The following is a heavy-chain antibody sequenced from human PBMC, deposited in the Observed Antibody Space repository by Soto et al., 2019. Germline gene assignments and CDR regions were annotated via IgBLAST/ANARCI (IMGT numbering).Heavy chain of an antibody. CDR2: VDAGGRST. D-gene: IGHD4-17*01. J-gene: IGHJ4*02. CDR1: GFTFNNYA. CDR3: AKAVTNYYFDY. V-gene: IGHV3-23*05. Sequence: GGSLRLSCAASGFTFNNYAMTWARQAPGKGPEWVSAVDAGGRSTYYADSVKGRFTISRDNSKNTLYLQMNSLRAEDTAVYYCAKAVTNYYFDYWGQGTLVTVSS.